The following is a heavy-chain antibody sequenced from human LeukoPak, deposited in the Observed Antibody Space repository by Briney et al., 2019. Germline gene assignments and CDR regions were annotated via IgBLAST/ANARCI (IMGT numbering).Heavy chain of an antibody. Sequence: PSETLSLTCTVSGGSISCYYWSWIRQPPGKGLEWIGSIYYSGSTYYNPSLKSRVTISVDTSENQFSLKVSSVTATDTAVYYCARLAYNGDYVNQWGRGTLVTVSS. CDR2: IYYSGST. D-gene: IGHD4-17*01. J-gene: IGHJ4*02. V-gene: IGHV4-59*05. CDR1: GGSISCYY. CDR3: ARLAYNGDYVNQ.